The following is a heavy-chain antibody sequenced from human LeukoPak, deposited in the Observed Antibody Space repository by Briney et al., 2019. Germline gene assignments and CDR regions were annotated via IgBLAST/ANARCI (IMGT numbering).Heavy chain of an antibody. D-gene: IGHD6-19*01. J-gene: IGHJ4*02. Sequence: GRSLRLSCAASGFTFSSYAMHWVRQAPGKGLEWVAVISYDGSNKYYADSVKGRFTISRDNSKNTLYLQMNSLRAEDTAVYYCARGPGYSSGWYEVYFDYWGQGTLVTVSS. CDR1: GFTFSSYA. V-gene: IGHV3-30-3*01. CDR2: ISYDGSNK. CDR3: ARGPGYSSGWYEVYFDY.